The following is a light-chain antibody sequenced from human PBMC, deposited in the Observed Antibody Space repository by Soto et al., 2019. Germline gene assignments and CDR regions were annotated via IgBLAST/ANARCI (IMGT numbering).Light chain of an antibody. CDR2: DVT. CDR3: SSYTSGGNYV. Sequence: QSVLTQPASVSGSPGQSIAISCTGTSSDVGGYNCVSWYQQHPGKAPKLMILDVTNRPSGVSNRFSGTKSGNPASLSIAGLHAEYDAYYYCSSYTSGGNYVFGSGTKVTVL. CDR1: SSDVGGYNC. V-gene: IGLV2-14*01. J-gene: IGLJ1*01.